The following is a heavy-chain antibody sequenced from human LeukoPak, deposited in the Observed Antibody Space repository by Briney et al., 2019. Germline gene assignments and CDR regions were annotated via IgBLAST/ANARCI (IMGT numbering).Heavy chain of an antibody. CDR2: IYYSGTT. Sequence: SETLSLTRVVSGGSMSSGGYSWSWIRQPPGKGLEWIGYIYYSGTTNYNPSLKSRVTMSVGTSKNQFSLRLNSVTPADTAVYYCARAKGDYWGQGTLVTVSS. CDR3: ARAKGDY. CDR1: GGSMSSGGYS. J-gene: IGHJ4*02. V-gene: IGHV4-61*08.